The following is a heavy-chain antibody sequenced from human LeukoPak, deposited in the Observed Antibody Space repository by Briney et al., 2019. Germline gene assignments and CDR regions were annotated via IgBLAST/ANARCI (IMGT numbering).Heavy chain of an antibody. CDR1: GGTFSSYA. J-gene: IGHJ6*02. V-gene: IGHV1-18*01. CDR3: ARVSYYDFWSGYYTSPENYYYGMDV. CDR2: ISAYNGNT. Sequence: GASVKVSCKASGGTFSSYAISWVRQAPGQGLEWMGWISAYNGNTNYAQKLQGRVTMTTDTSTSTAYMELRSLRSDDTAVYYCARVSYYDFWSGYYTSPENYYYGMDVWGQGTTVTVSS. D-gene: IGHD3-3*01.